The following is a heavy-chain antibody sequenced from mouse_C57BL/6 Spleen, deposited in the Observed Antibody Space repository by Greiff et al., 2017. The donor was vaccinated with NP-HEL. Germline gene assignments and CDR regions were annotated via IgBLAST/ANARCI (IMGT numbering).Heavy chain of an antibody. J-gene: IGHJ2*01. CDR2: IWWDDDK. D-gene: IGHD4-1*02. V-gene: IGHV8-8*01. CDR1: GFSLSTFGMG. Sequence: QVTLNVSGPGILQPSQTLSLTCSFSGFSLSTFGMGVGWIRQPSGKGLVWLAHIWWDDDKYYNPALKSRLTISKDPSKNQVFLKIAKVDTAETATYYFARIPTGTRYFDYWGQGTTLTVSS. CDR3: ARIPTGTRYFDY.